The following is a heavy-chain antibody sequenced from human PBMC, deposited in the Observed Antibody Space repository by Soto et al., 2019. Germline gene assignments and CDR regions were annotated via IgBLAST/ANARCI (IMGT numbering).Heavy chain of an antibody. D-gene: IGHD6-13*01. CDR2: IYYSGST. V-gene: IGHV4-31*03. Sequence: SETLSLTCTVSGGSISRGGYYWSWIRQHPGKGLEWIGYIYYSGSTYYNPSLKGRVTISVDTSKNQFSLKLSSVTAADTAVYYCARVIAAAVNWFDPWGQGTLVTVSS. CDR1: GGSISRGGYY. CDR3: ARVIAAAVNWFDP. J-gene: IGHJ5*02.